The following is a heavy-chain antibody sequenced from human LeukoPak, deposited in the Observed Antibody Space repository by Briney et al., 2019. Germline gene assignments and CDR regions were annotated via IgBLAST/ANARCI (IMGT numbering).Heavy chain of an antibody. CDR2: IYYSGST. CDR3: ARHKLEREPGHFDY. V-gene: IGHV4-39*01. Sequence: SETLSPTCTVSGGSISSSSYYWGWIRQPPGKGLEWIGSIYYSGSTYYNPSLKSRVTISVDTSKNQFSLKLSSVTAADTAVYYCARHKLEREPGHFDYWGQGTLVTVSS. J-gene: IGHJ4*02. CDR1: GGSISSSSYY. D-gene: IGHD1-1*01.